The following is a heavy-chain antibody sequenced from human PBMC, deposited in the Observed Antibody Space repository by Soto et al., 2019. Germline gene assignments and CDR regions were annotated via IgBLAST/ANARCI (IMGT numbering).Heavy chain of an antibody. V-gene: IGHV4-61*01. Sequence: SETLSLTCTVSGGSVSSGSYYWSWIRQPPGKGLEWIGYIYYSGSTNYNPSLKSRVTISVDTSKNQFSLKLSSVTAAGTAVYYCARDVNRYYYYGMDVWGQGTTGTVSS. CDR2: IYYSGST. J-gene: IGHJ6*02. CDR1: GGSVSSGSYY. CDR3: ARDVNRYYYYGMDV.